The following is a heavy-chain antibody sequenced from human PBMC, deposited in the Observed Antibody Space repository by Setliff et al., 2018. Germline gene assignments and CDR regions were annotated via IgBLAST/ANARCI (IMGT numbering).Heavy chain of an antibody. CDR3: ARAPGSGYYSRVPYGMDV. D-gene: IGHD3-22*01. J-gene: IGHJ6*02. CDR2: INHSGST. CDR1: GGSFSGYH. Sequence: LSLTCAVYGGSFSGYHWSWIRQPPGKGLEWIGEINHSGSTNYNPSLKSRVTISVDTSKNQFSLKLSSVTAADTAVYYCARAPGSGYYSRVPYGMDVWGQGTTVTVSS. V-gene: IGHV4-34*01.